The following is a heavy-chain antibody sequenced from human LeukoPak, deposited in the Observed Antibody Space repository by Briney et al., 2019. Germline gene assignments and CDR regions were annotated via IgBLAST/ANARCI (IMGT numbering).Heavy chain of an antibody. D-gene: IGHD3-10*01. CDR1: AFTFSNYG. CDR2: IWFDGTNK. CDR3: AKGAHITMFRGALEN. J-gene: IGHJ4*02. Sequence: GGSLRLSCAASAFTFSNYGMHWVRQAPGKGLEWVAVIWFDGTNKYYADSVKGRFTISRDNSKNTLYLQMNSLRAEDTAVYYCAKGAHITMFRGALENLGQGTLVTVPS. V-gene: IGHV3-33*06.